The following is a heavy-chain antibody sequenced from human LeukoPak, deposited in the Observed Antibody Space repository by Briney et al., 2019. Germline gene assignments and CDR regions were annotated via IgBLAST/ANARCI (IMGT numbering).Heavy chain of an antibody. CDR3: ARGIRLVRAARHFDY. D-gene: IGHD6-6*01. CDR2: ISYDGSNK. CDR1: GFTFSSYA. V-gene: IGHV3-30*04. J-gene: IGHJ4*02. Sequence: GRSLRLSCAASGFTFSSYAMHWVRQAPGKGLEWVAVISYDGSNKYYADSVKGRFTISGDNSKNTLYLQMNSLRAEDTAVYYCARGIRLVRAARHFDYWGQGTLVTVSS.